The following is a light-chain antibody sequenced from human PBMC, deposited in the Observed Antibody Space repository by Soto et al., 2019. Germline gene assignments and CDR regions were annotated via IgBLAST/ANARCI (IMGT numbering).Light chain of an antibody. J-gene: IGKJ3*01. CDR2: AAS. CDR1: QSISSY. Sequence: DIQMTQSPSSLSASVGDRVTITCRASQSISSYLNWYQQKRGKAPNLLIYAASSLQGGVPSRFSGGGSGTDFTLTISSLQPEDFATYYCQPSYSTPFTFGPGTKVDIK. CDR3: QPSYSTPFT. V-gene: IGKV1-39*01.